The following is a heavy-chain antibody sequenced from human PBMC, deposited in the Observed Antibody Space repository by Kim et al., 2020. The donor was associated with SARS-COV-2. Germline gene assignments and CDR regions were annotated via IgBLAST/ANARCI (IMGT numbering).Heavy chain of an antibody. J-gene: IGHJ6*02. V-gene: IGHV4-39*01. Sequence: LKSRVTISGDTSKNQFSLKLSSVTAADTAVYYCERRKLLRFLEWAYGMDVWGQGTTVTVSS. D-gene: IGHD3-3*01. CDR3: ERRKLLRFLEWAYGMDV.